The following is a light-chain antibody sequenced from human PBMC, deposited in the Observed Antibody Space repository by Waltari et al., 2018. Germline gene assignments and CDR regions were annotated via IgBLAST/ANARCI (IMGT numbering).Light chain of an antibody. CDR2: DVT. CDR3: SSRTNSITLV. CDR1: SSDFGANKY. Sequence: QSALTQPASVSGSPGQSITISCTATSSDFGANKYVSWYQQHPGKAPKVVIYDVTERPSGVSNRFSGSKSRSTASLTISGLQTEDAADYYCSSRTNSITLVFGGGTKVTVL. V-gene: IGLV2-14*03. J-gene: IGLJ3*02.